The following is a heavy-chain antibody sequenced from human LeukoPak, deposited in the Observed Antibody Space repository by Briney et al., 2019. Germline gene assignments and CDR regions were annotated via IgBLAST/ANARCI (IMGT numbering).Heavy chain of an antibody. CDR3: ARDKEGAQFDY. CDR1: GFTFSYYS. Sequence: GGSLRLSCAASGFTFSYYSMNWVRQAPGKGLEWVSSISSSSSYIYYADSVKGRFTISRDNAKNSLYLQMNSLRAEDTAVYYCARDKEGAQFDYWGQGTLVTVSS. J-gene: IGHJ4*02. V-gene: IGHV3-21*01. CDR2: ISSSSSYI. D-gene: IGHD1-26*01.